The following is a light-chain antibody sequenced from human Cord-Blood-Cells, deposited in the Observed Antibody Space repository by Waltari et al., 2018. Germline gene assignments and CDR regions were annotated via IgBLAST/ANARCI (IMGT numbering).Light chain of an antibody. CDR3: QQSYRTP. CDR2: AAS. Sequence: DIQMTQSPSSLSASVGDRVPITCRASKSISSYLNWYQQKPGKAPQLLIYAASSLQSGVPSRFSGSGSWADLSLTIRSLQPEDFATYYCQQSYRTPFGQGTKLEIK. V-gene: IGKV1-39*01. J-gene: IGKJ2*01. CDR1: KSISSY.